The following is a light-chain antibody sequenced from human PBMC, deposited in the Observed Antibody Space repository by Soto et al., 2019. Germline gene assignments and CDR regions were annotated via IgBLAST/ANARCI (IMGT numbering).Light chain of an antibody. CDR2: KAS. CDR1: QSLSSC. V-gene: IGKV1-5*03. CDR3: QQYNSYSRT. Sequence: DIQMTQSPSTLSASGGDRVTNPCRASQSLSSCLAWYQQKPGKAPKLLIYKASSLESGIPSRFSGSGSGTEFTLTISSLQPDDFATYSCQQYNSYSRTFGQGTKVDIK. J-gene: IGKJ1*01.